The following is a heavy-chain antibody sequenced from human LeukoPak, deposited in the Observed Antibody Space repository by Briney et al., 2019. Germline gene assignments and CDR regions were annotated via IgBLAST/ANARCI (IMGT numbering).Heavy chain of an antibody. Sequence: GGSLRLSCAASGFTFSSHRMNWVRQTPGKGLEWGSSISSSSSDIYYADSVKGRFTISKDNAKNSLYLQMNSLRAEDTAVYYCARATQPLGVVYSAGYYYYMDVWGKGTTVTVSS. CDR2: ISSSSSDI. CDR3: ARATQPLGVVYSAGYYYYMDV. J-gene: IGHJ6*03. D-gene: IGHD3-3*01. V-gene: IGHV3-21*01. CDR1: GFTFSSHR.